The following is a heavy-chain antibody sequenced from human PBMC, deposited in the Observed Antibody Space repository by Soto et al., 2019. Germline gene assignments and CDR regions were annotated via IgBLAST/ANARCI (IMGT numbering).Heavy chain of an antibody. CDR2: FNAGNGNT. V-gene: IGHV1-3*01. D-gene: IGHD1-1*01. J-gene: IGHJ4*02. CDR3: ARARTGTPNCDY. CDR1: GYTFTTSA. Sequence: QVQLVQSGAEVKKPGASVKVSCKASGYTFTTSAMHWVRQAPGQGLEWMGWFNAGNGNTKYSQRFQDRVTITRDTSASTAYMELSSLRSDDTAVYYCARARTGTPNCDYWGQGTRVTVFS.